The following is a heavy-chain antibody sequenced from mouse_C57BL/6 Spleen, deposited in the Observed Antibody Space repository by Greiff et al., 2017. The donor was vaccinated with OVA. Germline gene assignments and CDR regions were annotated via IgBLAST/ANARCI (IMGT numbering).Heavy chain of an antibody. J-gene: IGHJ3*01. CDR2: IYPGSGST. CDR1: GYTFTSYW. CDR3: ARGVDGYDGCAY. Sequence: QVQLQQSGAELVKPGASVKMSCKASGYTFTSYWITWVKQRPGQGLEWIGDIYPGSGSTNYNEKFKSKATLTVDTSSSTAYMQLSSLTSEDSAVYDGARGVDGYDGCAYWGQGTLVTVSA. D-gene: IGHD2-2*01. V-gene: IGHV1-55*01.